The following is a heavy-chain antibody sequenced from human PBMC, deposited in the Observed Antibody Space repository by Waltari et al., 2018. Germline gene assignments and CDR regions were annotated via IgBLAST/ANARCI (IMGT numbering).Heavy chain of an antibody. CDR1: GVSISATGYC. V-gene: IGHV4-39*02. CDR3: ARLSAALDDFYFYDY. J-gene: IGHJ4*02. Sequence: QLQLQLSGPGLVKPSEPLSLTCPVSGVSISATGYCRGWIRQSPGRGLESIGHFCHGGKTYYNPSLRNRLSMSEDTSKRHFSLKVSSMSAPDTAVYYCARLSAALDDFYFYDYWGLGIPVTVSS. D-gene: IGHD1-1*01. CDR2: FCHGGKT.